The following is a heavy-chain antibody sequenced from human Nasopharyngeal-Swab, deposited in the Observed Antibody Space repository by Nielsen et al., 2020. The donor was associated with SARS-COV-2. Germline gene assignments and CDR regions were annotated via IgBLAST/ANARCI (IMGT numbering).Heavy chain of an antibody. CDR2: INSDGGST. J-gene: IGHJ4*02. CDR3: AREGPENRAYFDY. D-gene: IGHD1-14*01. Sequence: GESLKISCAASGFTFNQWWMHWVRQAPGKGLVWVSFINSDGGSTDYADSVKGRFTISRDNAKNTLYLQVNSLRAEDTAVYYCAREGPENRAYFDYWGQGTLVTVSS. V-gene: IGHV3-74*01. CDR1: GFTFNQWW.